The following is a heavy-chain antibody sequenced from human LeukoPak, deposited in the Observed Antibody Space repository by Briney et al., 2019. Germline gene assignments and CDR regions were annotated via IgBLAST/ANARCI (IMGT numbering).Heavy chain of an antibody. V-gene: IGHV4-39*07. J-gene: IGHJ4*02. Sequence: SETLSLTRTVSGGSISSSSYYWGWIRQPPGKGLEWIGSIYYSGSTYYNPSLKSRVTISVDTSKNQFSLKLSSVTAADTAMYYCARGASFGSNVDYWGQGTLVTVSS. CDR2: IYYSGST. CDR1: GGSISSSSYY. CDR3: ARGASFGSNVDY. D-gene: IGHD5-18*01.